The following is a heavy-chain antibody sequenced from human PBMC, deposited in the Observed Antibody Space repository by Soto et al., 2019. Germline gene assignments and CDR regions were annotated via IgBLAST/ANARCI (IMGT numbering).Heavy chain of an antibody. CDR2: IYYSGST. J-gene: IGHJ3*02. Sequence: QVQLQESGPGLVKPSQTLSLTCTVSGGSISSGGYYWSWIRQHPGKGLEWIGYIYYSGSTYYNPSLKSRVTRSVDTSKNQFSLKLSSVTAADTAVYYCARREGIVATIEAFDIWGQGTMVTVSS. CDR1: GGSISSGGYY. D-gene: IGHD5-12*01. V-gene: IGHV4-31*03. CDR3: ARREGIVATIEAFDI.